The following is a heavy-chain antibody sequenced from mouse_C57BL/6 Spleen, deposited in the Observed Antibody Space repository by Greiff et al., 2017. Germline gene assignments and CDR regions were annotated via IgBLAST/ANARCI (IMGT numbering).Heavy chain of an antibody. Sequence: EVQVVESVAELVRPGASVKLSCTASGFNIKNTYMHWVKQRPEQGLEWIGRIDPANGNTKYAPKFQGKATITADTSSNTAYLQLSSLTSEDTAIYYCARPTTDYDYDGYAMDYWGQGTSVTVSS. CDR2: IDPANGNT. V-gene: IGHV14-3*01. CDR1: GFNIKNTY. D-gene: IGHD2-4*01. CDR3: ARPTTDYDYDGYAMDY. J-gene: IGHJ4*01.